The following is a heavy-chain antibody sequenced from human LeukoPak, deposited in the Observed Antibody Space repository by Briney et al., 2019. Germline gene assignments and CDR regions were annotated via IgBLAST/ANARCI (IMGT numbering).Heavy chain of an antibody. CDR2: INLSGAST. V-gene: IGHV1-46*01. J-gene: IGHJ4*02. D-gene: IGHD6-13*01. CDR3: ARADRRRPPSSIGWFSENIFDY. CDR1: GYTFTDFY. Sequence: ASVKVSCKASGYTFTDFYMNWVRQAPGQGLEWMGIINLSGASTSYAQKFQGRVTMTRDTATSTVYMELSSLRSEDTAVYYCARADRRRPPSSIGWFSENIFDYWGQGTLVTVSS.